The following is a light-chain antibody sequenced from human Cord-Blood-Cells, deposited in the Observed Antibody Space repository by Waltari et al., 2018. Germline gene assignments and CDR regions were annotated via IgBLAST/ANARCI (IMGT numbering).Light chain of an antibody. CDR3: CSYAGSYTWV. CDR1: RSYLGGYHY. CDR2: DVS. J-gene: IGLJ3*02. V-gene: IGLV2-11*01. Sequence: QSALTQPRSVSGSPGQSVTISCTRTRSYLGGYHYVSWYQQHPGKAPKLRIYDVSKRPSGVPDRFSGSKSGNTASLTISGLQAEDEADYYCCSYAGSYTWVFGGGTKLTVL.